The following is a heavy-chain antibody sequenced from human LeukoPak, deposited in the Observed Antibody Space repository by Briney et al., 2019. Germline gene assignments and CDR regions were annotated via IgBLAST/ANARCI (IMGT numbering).Heavy chain of an antibody. J-gene: IGHJ6*03. V-gene: IGHV4-34*01. Sequence: SETLSLTCAVYGGSFSGYYWSWIRQPPGKGLEWIGEINHSGSTNYNPSLKSRVTISVDTSRNHFSLKLSSVTAADTAVYYCARATTVTNYYYYYMDVWGKGTTVTVSS. CDR1: GGSFSGYY. D-gene: IGHD4-11*01. CDR2: INHSGST. CDR3: ARATTVTNYYYYYMDV.